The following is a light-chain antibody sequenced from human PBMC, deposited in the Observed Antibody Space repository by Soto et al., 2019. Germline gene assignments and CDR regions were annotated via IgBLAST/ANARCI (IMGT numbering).Light chain of an antibody. Sequence: EMVMTQCQSTLSVSPWKRETLCCRTSQSVRSNLAWYQQKPGRAPRLLMYGASNRVTGVPARFSGSGSGTDYTLTISSVQSEDFAIYYCQQYDHWPPYTFGQGTKVDIK. J-gene: IGKJ2*01. CDR1: QSVRSN. CDR2: GAS. CDR3: QQYDHWPPYT. V-gene: IGKV3-15*01.